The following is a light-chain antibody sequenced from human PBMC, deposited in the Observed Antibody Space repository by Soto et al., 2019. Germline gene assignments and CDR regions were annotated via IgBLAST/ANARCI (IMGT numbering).Light chain of an antibody. J-gene: IGLJ1*01. CDR3: NSYTTNSNRV. Sequence: QSVLTQPPSASGSPGQSVAISCTGTSSDVGGYNYVSWYQQHPGKAPKLMIYEVTNRPSGVSNRFSGSKSGNTASLTISGLQAEDEADYYCNSYTTNSNRVFGTGTKVTVL. CDR1: SSDVGGYNY. CDR2: EVT. V-gene: IGLV2-14*01.